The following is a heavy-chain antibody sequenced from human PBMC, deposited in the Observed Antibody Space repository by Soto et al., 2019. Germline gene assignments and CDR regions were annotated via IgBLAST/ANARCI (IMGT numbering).Heavy chain of an antibody. J-gene: IGHJ6*02. CDR3: ARVGGXQQFPPTGGFYYYGMDV. D-gene: IGHD6-13*01. V-gene: IGHV3-74*01. CDR2: INSDGSRS. Sequence: SGGSLRLSCAASGFPFSSYWMHWVRQAPGKGPVWVSCINSDGSRSSYADSVKGRFTISRDNAKNTLYLQMSSPRVEDTAVYYCARVGGXQQFPPTGGFYYYGMDVWGRGTTVTVSS. CDR1: GFPFSSYW.